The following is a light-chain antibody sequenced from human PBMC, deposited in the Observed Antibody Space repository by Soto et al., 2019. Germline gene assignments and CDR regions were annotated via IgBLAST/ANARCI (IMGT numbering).Light chain of an antibody. J-gene: IGKJ1*01. CDR2: GAS. V-gene: IGKV3-20*01. Sequence: EIVLTQSPGTLSLSPGERATLSCRASQSVSSSYLAWYQQKPGQAPRLLIYGASSRATGIPDRFSGSGSGKDFTLTISRLDTEDCAVYYCQQYVSSQTFGQGTKVEIK. CDR3: QQYVSSQT. CDR1: QSVSSSY.